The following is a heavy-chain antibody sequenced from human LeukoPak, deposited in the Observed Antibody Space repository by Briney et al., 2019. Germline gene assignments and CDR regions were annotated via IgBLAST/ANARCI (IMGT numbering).Heavy chain of an antibody. J-gene: IGHJ5*02. CDR2: INTNTGNP. V-gene: IGHV7-4-1*02. CDR3: AREFYSSSRYWFDP. Sequence: ASVKDSCKASGYSFTSYAMNWVRQAPGQGLEWMGWINTNTGNPTYAQGFTGRFVFSLDTSVSTAYLQISSLKAEDTAVYYCAREFYSSSRYWFDPWGQGTLVTVSS. CDR1: GYSFTSYA. D-gene: IGHD6-13*01.